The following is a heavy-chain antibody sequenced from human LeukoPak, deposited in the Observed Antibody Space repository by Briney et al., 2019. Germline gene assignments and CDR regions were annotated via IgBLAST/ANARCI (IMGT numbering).Heavy chain of an antibody. Sequence: PSETLSLTCAVSGYSISSGYCWGWIRQPPGKGLEWIGSIYHSGSTYYNPSLKSRVTISVDTSKNQFSLKLSSVTAADTAVYYCAREDDSGSFDYWGQGTLVTVSS. V-gene: IGHV4-38-2*02. CDR3: AREDDSGSFDY. CDR1: GYSISSGYC. D-gene: IGHD3-10*01. J-gene: IGHJ4*02. CDR2: IYHSGST.